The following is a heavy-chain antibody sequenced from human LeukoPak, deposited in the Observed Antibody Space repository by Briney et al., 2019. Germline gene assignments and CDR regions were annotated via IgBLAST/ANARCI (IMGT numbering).Heavy chain of an antibody. Sequence: SETLSLTCAVSGDSLSSGRYSWSLIRQPPGKGLEWIGYIYHSGSTYYNPSLKSRVTISVDRSKNQFSLKLSSVTAADTAVYYCARLVNWFDPWGQGTLVTVSS. J-gene: IGHJ5*02. CDR1: GDSLSSGRYS. CDR2: IYHSGST. V-gene: IGHV4-30-2*01. CDR3: ARLVNWFDP.